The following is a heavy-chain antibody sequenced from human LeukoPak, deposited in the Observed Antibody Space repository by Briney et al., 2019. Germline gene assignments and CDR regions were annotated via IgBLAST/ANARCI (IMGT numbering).Heavy chain of an antibody. CDR2: ICGNAACT. V-gene: IGHV3-23*01. CDR3: AGHLATSGSYPLDY. CDR1: GFTFINYA. Sequence: GGSLRLSCAASGFTFINYAMSWVRQAPGRWLEWVSVICGNAACTYYAQSVKGRFIISRDNSKNTMYLYLQMNSLRAEDTAVYYCAGHLATSGSYPLDYWGQGTPVTVSS. J-gene: IGHJ4*02. D-gene: IGHD2-15*01.